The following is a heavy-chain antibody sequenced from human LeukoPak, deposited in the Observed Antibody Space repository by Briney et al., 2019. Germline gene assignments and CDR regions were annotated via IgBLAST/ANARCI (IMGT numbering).Heavy chain of an antibody. CDR1: GYTFTSYA. Sequence: SVKVSCKASGYTFTSYAMNWVRQAPGQGLEWMGGIIPIFGSANYAQKFQGRVTITADESTSTAYMELSSLRSEDTAMYYCARAYMTATRHFDYWGQGTLVTVSS. J-gene: IGHJ4*02. D-gene: IGHD2-21*02. CDR3: ARAYMTATRHFDY. CDR2: IIPIFGSA. V-gene: IGHV1-69*13.